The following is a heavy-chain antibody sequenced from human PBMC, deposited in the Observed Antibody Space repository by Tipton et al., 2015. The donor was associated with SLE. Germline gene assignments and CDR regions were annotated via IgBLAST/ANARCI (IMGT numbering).Heavy chain of an antibody. V-gene: IGHV3-30-3*01. D-gene: IGHD3-3*01. CDR1: GCTFSTYA. CDR2: ISYDGSNK. CDR3: ARARGLLFLKGTPWDY. Sequence: SLRLSCAASGCTFSTYAMHWVRQAPGKGLEWVAVISYDGSNKYYADSVKGRFTMSRDNSKNTLYLQMNSLRAEDTAVYYCARARGLLFLKGTPWDYWGQGTLFTVSS. J-gene: IGHJ4*02.